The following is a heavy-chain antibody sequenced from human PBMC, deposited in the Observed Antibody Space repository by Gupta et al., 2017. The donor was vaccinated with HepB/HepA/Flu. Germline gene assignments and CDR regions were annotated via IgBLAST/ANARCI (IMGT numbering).Heavy chain of an antibody. CDR3: VRERGVHDTFDM. V-gene: IGHV3-30-3*01. CDR2: MSSDGSSK. D-gene: IGHD3-16*01. Sequence: QVQLVESGGGVVQPGRSLRLSCAASGFTFSTSVIHWVRQTPGKGLEWVAVMSSDGSSKSYADSVKGRFTISRDNSKSTLYLQMSSLRVEDAAVYFWVRERGVHDTFDMWGRGTMVTVSS. CDR1: GFTFSTSV. J-gene: IGHJ3*02.